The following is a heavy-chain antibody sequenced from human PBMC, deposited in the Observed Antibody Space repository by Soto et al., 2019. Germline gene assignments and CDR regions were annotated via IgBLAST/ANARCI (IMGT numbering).Heavy chain of an antibody. CDR3: ARGYYYDSSGYSPGWFDP. Sequence: SETLSLTCTVSGGSISSGDYYWSWIRQPPGKGLEWIGYIYYSGSTYYNPSLKSRVTISVDTSKNQFSLKLSSVTAADTAVYYCARGYYYDSSGYSPGWFDPWGQGTLVTVSS. CDR1: GGSISSGDYY. CDR2: IYYSGST. V-gene: IGHV4-30-4*01. D-gene: IGHD3-22*01. J-gene: IGHJ5*02.